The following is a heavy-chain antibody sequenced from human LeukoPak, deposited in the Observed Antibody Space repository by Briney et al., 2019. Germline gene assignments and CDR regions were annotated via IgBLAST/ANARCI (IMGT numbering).Heavy chain of an antibody. CDR2: ISWNSGSI. Sequence: GGSLRLSCAGSGFIFNNYAMHWVRQPPGKGLEWVSGISWNSGSIDYADSVKGRFTISRDNSRDTLYLQMNSLRAEDTAVYYCAKDLHNWNSYSDYLGQGTLVTVSP. J-gene: IGHJ4*02. CDR3: AKDLHNWNSYSDY. V-gene: IGHV3-9*01. CDR1: GFIFNNYA. D-gene: IGHD1-7*01.